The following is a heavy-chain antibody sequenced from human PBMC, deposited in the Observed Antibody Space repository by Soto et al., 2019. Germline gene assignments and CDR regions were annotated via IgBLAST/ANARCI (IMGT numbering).Heavy chain of an antibody. D-gene: IGHD3-10*01. V-gene: IGHV5-51*01. Sequence: GESLKISCKGSGYSFTSYWIGWVRQMPGKGLEWMGIIYPGDSDTRYSPSFQGQATISADKSISTAYLQWSSLKASDTAMYYCARLRITMVRGVSPYYYGMDVWGQGTTVTVSS. CDR2: IYPGDSDT. CDR3: ARLRITMVRGVSPYYYGMDV. J-gene: IGHJ6*02. CDR1: GYSFTSYW.